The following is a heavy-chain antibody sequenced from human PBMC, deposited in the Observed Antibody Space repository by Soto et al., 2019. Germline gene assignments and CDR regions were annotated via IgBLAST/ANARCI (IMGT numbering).Heavy chain of an antibody. CDR2: INPVNANT. Sequence: GASVKVSCKASGYTFISYSIHWVRQAPGQRLEWMGSINPVNANTKYSQKFQGRVIIARDTSASTAYMELSSLRSEDTAVYYCATLGYESSGSGDYWGRGTLVTVSS. CDR3: ATLGYESSGSGDY. J-gene: IGHJ4*02. D-gene: IGHD3-22*01. V-gene: IGHV1-3*01. CDR1: GYTFISYS.